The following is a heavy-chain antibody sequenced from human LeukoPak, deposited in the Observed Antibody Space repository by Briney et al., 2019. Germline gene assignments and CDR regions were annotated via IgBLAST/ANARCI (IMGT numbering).Heavy chain of an antibody. CDR2: IIPIFGTA. D-gene: IGHD2-21*02. CDR1: GGTFSSYA. J-gene: IGHJ6*03. Sequence: GASVKVSCKASGGTFSSYAISWVRQAPGQGLEWMGGIIPIFGTANYAQKFQGRVTITADKSTSTAYMELSSLRSEDTAVYYCARGGPPEAPIHNCGGDCSPPRSIRDYYYMDVWGKGTTVTVSS. V-gene: IGHV1-69*06. CDR3: ARGGPPEAPIHNCGGDCSPPRSIRDYYYMDV.